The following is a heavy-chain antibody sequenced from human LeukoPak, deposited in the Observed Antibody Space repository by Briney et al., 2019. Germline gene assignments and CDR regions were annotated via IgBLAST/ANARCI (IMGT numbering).Heavy chain of an antibody. J-gene: IGHJ3*02. CDR1: GDSIGSHY. CDR2: IFYVGST. D-gene: IGHD3-22*01. V-gene: IGHV4-59*11. Sequence: SETLSLTCTVSGDSIGSHYWSWIRQPPGKGLAWIGYIFYVGSTNYNPSLKSRVTISVDTSKNQFSLKLNSVTAADTAVYYCARDYYDSRGEAFDIWGQGTMVTVSS. CDR3: ARDYYDSRGEAFDI.